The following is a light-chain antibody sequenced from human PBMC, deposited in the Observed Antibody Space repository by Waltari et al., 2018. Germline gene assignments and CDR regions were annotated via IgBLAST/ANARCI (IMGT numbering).Light chain of an antibody. V-gene: IGLV3-1*01. J-gene: IGLJ2*01. CDR3: QAWDSSAVI. Sequence: SSELTQAPSVSVSPGHTASITCSGAKIENHYVYWYHQKSGQSPGLVIHQDTKRPSGIPERFSGSNSGSAATLTITGTQAVDEADYYCQAWDSSAVIFGGGTKLTVL. CDR2: QDT. CDR1: KIENHY.